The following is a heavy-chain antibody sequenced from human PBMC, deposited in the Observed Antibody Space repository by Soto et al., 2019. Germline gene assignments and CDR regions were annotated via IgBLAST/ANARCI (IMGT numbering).Heavy chain of an antibody. J-gene: IGHJ6*02. D-gene: IGHD2-2*02. CDR2: FDPEDGET. Sequence: ASVKVSCKVSGYTLTELSMHWVRQAPGNGLEWMGGFDPEDGETIYAQKFQGRVTMTEDTSTDTAYMELSSLRSEDTAVYYCATGGGYCSSTSCYTKGMDVWGQGTTVTVSS. CDR1: GYTLTELS. V-gene: IGHV1-24*01. CDR3: ATGGGYCSSTSCYTKGMDV.